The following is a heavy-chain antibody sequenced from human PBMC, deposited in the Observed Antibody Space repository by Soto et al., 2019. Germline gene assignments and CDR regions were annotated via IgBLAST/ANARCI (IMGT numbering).Heavy chain of an antibody. CDR1: GFTFSSYA. Sequence: QVQLVESGGGVVQPGRSLRLSCAASGFTFSSYAMHWVRQAPGKGLEWVAVISYDGSNKYYADSVKGRFTISRDNSKNTLYLQMNSLRAEDTAGYYCARELTGNYYYYGMDVW. CDR2: ISYDGSNK. D-gene: IGHD1-20*01. CDR3: ARELTGNYYYYGMDV. J-gene: IGHJ6*01. V-gene: IGHV3-30-3*01.